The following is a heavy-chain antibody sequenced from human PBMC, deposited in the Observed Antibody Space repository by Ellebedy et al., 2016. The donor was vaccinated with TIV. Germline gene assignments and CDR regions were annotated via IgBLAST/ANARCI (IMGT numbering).Heavy chain of an antibody. J-gene: IGHJ6*02. CDR1: GYSFTSYW. CDR3: ARLVGATSYYYYGMDV. D-gene: IGHD1-26*01. V-gene: IGHV5-10-1*01. CDR2: IDPSDSYT. Sequence: KVSXXGSGYSFTSYWISWVRQMPGKGLEWMGRIDPSDSYTNYSPSFQGHVTISADKSISTAYLQWSSLKASDTAMYYCARLVGATSYYYYGMDVWGQGTTVTVSS.